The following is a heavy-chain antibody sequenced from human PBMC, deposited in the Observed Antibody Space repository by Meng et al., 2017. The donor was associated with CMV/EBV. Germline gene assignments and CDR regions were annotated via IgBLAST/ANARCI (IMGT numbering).Heavy chain of an antibody. CDR2: IKQDGSEK. D-gene: IGHD5/OR15-5a*01. J-gene: IGHJ4*02. CDR3: ARTLRTPDY. Sequence: GESLKISCAASGFTFSDYYMSWIRQAPGKGLEWVATIKQDGSEKYYVDSVKGRFTISRDNAKNSLYLQMNSLRAEDTAVYYCARTLRTPDYWGQGTLVTVSS. CDR1: GFTFSDYY. V-gene: IGHV3-7*01.